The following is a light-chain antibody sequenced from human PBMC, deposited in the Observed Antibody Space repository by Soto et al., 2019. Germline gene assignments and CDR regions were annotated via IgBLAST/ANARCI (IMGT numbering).Light chain of an antibody. Sequence: EIVLTQSPGTLSLSPGERATLSCRASQSVSSSFLAWYQQKPGQAPRLLIYGASSRATGIPDRFSGSGSGTDFTLTISRLEPEDFAVYYCHQYGSSPYTFGQGTKLWIK. CDR2: GAS. J-gene: IGKJ2*01. V-gene: IGKV3-20*01. CDR3: HQYGSSPYT. CDR1: QSVSSSF.